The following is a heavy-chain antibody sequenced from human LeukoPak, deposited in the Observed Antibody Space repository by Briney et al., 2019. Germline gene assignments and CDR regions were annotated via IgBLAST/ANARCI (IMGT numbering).Heavy chain of an antibody. V-gene: IGHV3-23*01. J-gene: IGHJ6*03. D-gene: IGHD1-26*01. Sequence: GGSLRLSCTVSGFTLSSYEMSWIRQAPGKGLEWVSSVDYSGGDTHYADSVMGRFTISRDNSKNTLYLQLNSLSADDTAVYYCARDHSSASYTYYYYYMDVWGKGTTVTVSS. CDR2: VDYSGGDT. CDR3: ARDHSSASYTYYYYYMDV. CDR1: GFTLSSYE.